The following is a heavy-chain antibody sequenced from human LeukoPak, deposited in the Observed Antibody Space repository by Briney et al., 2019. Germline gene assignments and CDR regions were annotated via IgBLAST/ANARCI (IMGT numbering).Heavy chain of an antibody. CDR1: GYTFTGYY. CDR2: INPNSGGT. D-gene: IGHD4/OR15-4a*01. Sequence: GASVKVSCKASGYTFTGYYVHWVRQAPGQGLEWMGRINPNSGGTNYAQKFQGRVTMTRDTSISTAYMELSRLRSDDTAVYYCARVKFNYGDHAFDIWGQGTMVTVSS. CDR3: ARVKFNYGDHAFDI. J-gene: IGHJ3*02. V-gene: IGHV1-2*06.